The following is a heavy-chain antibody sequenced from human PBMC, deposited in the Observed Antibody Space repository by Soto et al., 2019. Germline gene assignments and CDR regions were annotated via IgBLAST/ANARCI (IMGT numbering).Heavy chain of an antibody. Sequence: PGGSLRLSCAASGFTFSDYYMSWIRQAPGKGLEWVSYISGSSGYTNYADSVKGRFTISRDNAKDSLYLQMNSLRAEDTAVYYCAKEYGRLDYWGQGTLVTVSS. V-gene: IGHV3-11*06. D-gene: IGHD4-17*01. CDR2: ISGSSGYT. J-gene: IGHJ4*02. CDR1: GFTFSDYY. CDR3: AKEYGRLDY.